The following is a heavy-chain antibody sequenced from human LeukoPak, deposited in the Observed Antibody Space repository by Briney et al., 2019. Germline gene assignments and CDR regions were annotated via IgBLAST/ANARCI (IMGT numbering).Heavy chain of an antibody. CDR3: AREGRLLWFGELLPSTCDY. J-gene: IGHJ4*02. D-gene: IGHD3-10*01. CDR2: ISSSSSTI. Sequence: QTGGSLRLSCAASGFTFSSYSMNWVRQAPGKGLEWVSYISSSSSTIYYADSVKGRFTISRDNAKNSLYLQMNSLRDEDTAVYYCAREGRLLWFGELLPSTCDYWGQGTLVTVSS. V-gene: IGHV3-48*02. CDR1: GFTFSSYS.